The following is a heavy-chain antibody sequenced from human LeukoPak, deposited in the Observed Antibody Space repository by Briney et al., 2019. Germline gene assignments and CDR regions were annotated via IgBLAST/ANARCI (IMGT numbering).Heavy chain of an antibody. CDR1: GNTLTDLS. J-gene: IGHJ4*02. CDR3: AAEGQWSLVHYFNS. V-gene: IGHV1-24*01. Sequence: ASVKVPCKVSGNTLTDLSIHWVRQAPEKGLDWMGGFDPEDAEVIYAEKFQDRVTMTEDPSTDTAYLELSSLRSEDTAVYYCAAEGQWSLVHYFNSWGQGTLVTVSS. D-gene: IGHD2-15*01. CDR2: FDPEDAEV.